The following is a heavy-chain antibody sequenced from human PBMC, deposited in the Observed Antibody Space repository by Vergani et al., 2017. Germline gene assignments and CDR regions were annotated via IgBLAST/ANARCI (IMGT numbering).Heavy chain of an antibody. D-gene: IGHD3-9*01. CDR3: AKDPDYDILTGYYSNWFDP. CDR2: ISGQNFRT. J-gene: IGHJ5*02. V-gene: IGHV3-23*01. Sequence: EVQLLESGGGSAQPGESLRLSCVASGFTFTAHGLNWVRQAPGKGLEWVSGISGQNFRTHYADSVKGRFTISRDDSKNTVYLQINSLRAEDTAVYYCAKDPDYDILTGYYSNWFDPWGQGTLVTVSS. CDR1: GFTFTAHG.